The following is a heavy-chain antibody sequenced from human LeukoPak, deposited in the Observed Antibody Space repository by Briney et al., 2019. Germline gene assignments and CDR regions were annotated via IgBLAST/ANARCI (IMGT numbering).Heavy chain of an antibody. V-gene: IGHV4-39*01. CDR1: GGSISSSSYY. CDR2: IYYSGST. Sequence: SETLSLTCTVSGGSISSSSYYWGWIRQPRGKGLEWIGSIYYSGSTSYNPSLKSRVTISVDTSKNQFSLRLSSVTAADTAVYYCARQGGYSYGYDYWGQGTLVTVSS. D-gene: IGHD5-18*01. J-gene: IGHJ4*02. CDR3: ARQGGYSYGYDY.